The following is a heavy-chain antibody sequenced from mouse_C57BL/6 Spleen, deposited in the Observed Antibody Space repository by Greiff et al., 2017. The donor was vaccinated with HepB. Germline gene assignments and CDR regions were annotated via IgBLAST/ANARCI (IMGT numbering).Heavy chain of an antibody. CDR2: ISDGGSYT. Sequence: EVMLVESGGGLVKPGGSLKLSCAASGFTFSSYAMSWVRQTPEKRLEWVATISDGGSYTYYPDNVKGRFTISRDNAKNNLYLQMSHLKSEDTAMYYCARDNYYGNFDYWGQGTTLTVSS. J-gene: IGHJ2*01. CDR1: GFTFSSYA. CDR3: ARDNYYGNFDY. D-gene: IGHD2-1*01. V-gene: IGHV5-4*01.